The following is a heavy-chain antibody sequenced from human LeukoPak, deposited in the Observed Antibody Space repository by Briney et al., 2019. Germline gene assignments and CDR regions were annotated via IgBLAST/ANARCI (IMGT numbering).Heavy chain of an antibody. J-gene: IGHJ4*02. Sequence: SETLSLTCTVSGGSISSYYWGWIRQPPGKGLEWIGSIYHSGSTYYNPSLKSRVTISVDTSKNQFSLKLSSVTAADTAVYYCALGIYYGSGSYSGLGDWGQGTLVTVSS. CDR2: IYHSGST. D-gene: IGHD3-10*01. V-gene: IGHV4-38-2*02. CDR3: ALGIYYGSGSYSGLGD. CDR1: GGSISSYY.